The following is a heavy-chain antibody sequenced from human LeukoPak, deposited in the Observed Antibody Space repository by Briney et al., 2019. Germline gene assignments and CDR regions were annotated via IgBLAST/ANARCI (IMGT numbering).Heavy chain of an antibody. CDR2: MNPNSGNT. Sequence: GASVKVSCKASGYTFTSYDINWVRQASGQGREWRGWMNPNSGNTGYAQKFQGRVTITRNTSISKAYMVLSGLRSEDTAVYYCARALSDHWGQGTLVTVSS. CDR3: ARALSDH. J-gene: IGHJ5*02. D-gene: IGHD2/OR15-2a*01. CDR1: GYTFTSYD. V-gene: IGHV1-8*03.